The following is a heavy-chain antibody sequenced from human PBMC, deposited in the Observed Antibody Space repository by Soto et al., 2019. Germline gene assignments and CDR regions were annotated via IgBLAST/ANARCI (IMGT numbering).Heavy chain of an antibody. CDR3: ARDTRGAAFDI. D-gene: IGHD1-26*01. CDR1: GFTFSSYS. V-gene: IGHV3-48*04. Sequence: GGSLRLSCAASGFTFSSYSMNWVRQAPGKGLEWVSYISSSSSTIYYADSVKGRFTISRDNAKNSLYLQMNSLRAEDTAVYYCARDTRGAAFDIWGQGTMVTVSS. CDR2: ISSSSSTI. J-gene: IGHJ3*02.